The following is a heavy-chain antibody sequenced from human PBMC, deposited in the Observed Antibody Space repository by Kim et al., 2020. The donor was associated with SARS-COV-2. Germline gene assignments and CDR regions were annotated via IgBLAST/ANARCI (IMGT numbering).Heavy chain of an antibody. Sequence: GGSLRLSCAASGFTFSSYSMNWVRQAPGKGLEWVSSISSSSSYIYYADSVKGRFTISRDNAKNSLYLQMNSLRAEDTAVYYCARLIGYCSSTSCLPYYYYGMDVWGQGTTVTVSS. CDR1: GFTFSSYS. CDR2: ISSSSSYI. D-gene: IGHD2-2*01. J-gene: IGHJ6*02. V-gene: IGHV3-21*01. CDR3: ARLIGYCSSTSCLPYYYYGMDV.